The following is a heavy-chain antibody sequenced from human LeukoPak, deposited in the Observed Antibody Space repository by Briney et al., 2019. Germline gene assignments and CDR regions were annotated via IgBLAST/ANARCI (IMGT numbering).Heavy chain of an antibody. Sequence: PSETLSLTCTVSGGSLSSYYWSWVRQPPGKGLEWIGYIYYSGSTNYNPSLKSRVTISVDTSKNQCSVKLSSVTAADTAVSYCARGNKIQEDYYYYMDVWGKGTTVTVSS. CDR3: ARGNKIQEDYYYYMDV. CDR2: IYYSGST. J-gene: IGHJ6*03. CDR1: GGSLSSYY. V-gene: IGHV4-59*01. D-gene: IGHD5-18*01.